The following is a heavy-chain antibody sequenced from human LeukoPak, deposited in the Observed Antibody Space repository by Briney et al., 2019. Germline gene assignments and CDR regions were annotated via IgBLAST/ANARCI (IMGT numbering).Heavy chain of an antibody. J-gene: IGHJ5*02. CDR3: APMGVPPATLLGIYNWFDP. Sequence: SETLSLTCTVSGGSISSSSYYWGWIRQPPGKGLEWIRSIYYSGSTYYNPSLKSRVTISVDTSKNQFSLKLSSVTAADTAVYYCAPMGVPPATLLGIYNWFDPWGQGTLVTVSS. D-gene: IGHD2-2*01. CDR2: IYYSGST. V-gene: IGHV4-39*01. CDR1: GGSISSSSYY.